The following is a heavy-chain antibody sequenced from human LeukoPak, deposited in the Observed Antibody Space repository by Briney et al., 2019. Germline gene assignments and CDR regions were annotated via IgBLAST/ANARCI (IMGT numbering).Heavy chain of an antibody. CDR1: GGSISSYY. D-gene: IGHD6-19*01. Sequence: SETLSLTCTVSGGSISSYYWSWIRQPPGKGLEWIGYIYYSGSTNYNPSLKSRVTISVDTSKSQFSLKLSSVTAADTAVYYCARDGRAGYSSGWYPIDFDYGAQGTLVTVSS. V-gene: IGHV4-59*12. CDR3: ARDGRAGYSSGWYPIDFDY. J-gene: IGHJ4*02. CDR2: IYYSGST.